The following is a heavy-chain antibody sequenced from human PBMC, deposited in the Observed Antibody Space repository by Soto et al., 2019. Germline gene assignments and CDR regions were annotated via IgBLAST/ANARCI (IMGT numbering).Heavy chain of an antibody. J-gene: IGHJ4*02. Sequence: EVQLLESGGGLVQPGGSLRLSCAASGFPFSTFAMSWVRQTPGKGLEWVSAIANSGSGGRTFYADSVKGRLTISRDNSKNTLYLQMNSLRAGDTAVYYCAKTPDYGDYGSGDQWGQGTLVTVSS. V-gene: IGHV3-23*01. CDR2: IANSGSGGRT. CDR1: GFPFSTFA. CDR3: AKTPDYGDYGSGDQ. D-gene: IGHD4-17*01.